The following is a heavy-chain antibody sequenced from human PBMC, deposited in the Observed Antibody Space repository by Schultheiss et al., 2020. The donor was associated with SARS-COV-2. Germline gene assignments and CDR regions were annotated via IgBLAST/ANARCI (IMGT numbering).Heavy chain of an antibody. Sequence: ASVKVSCKASGYTFTSYGISWVRQAPGQGLEWMGWISAYNGNTNYAQKLQGRVTMTTDTSTSTAYMELRSLRSDDTAVYYCARDLGPISYGTRNFDYWGQGTLVTVSS. CDR1: GYTFTSYG. CDR3: ARDLGPISYGTRNFDY. J-gene: IGHJ4*02. V-gene: IGHV1-18*01. CDR2: ISAYNGNT. D-gene: IGHD5-18*01.